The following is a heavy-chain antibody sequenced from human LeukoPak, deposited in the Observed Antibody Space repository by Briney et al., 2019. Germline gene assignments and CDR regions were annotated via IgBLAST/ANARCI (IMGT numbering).Heavy chain of an antibody. CDR2: ISSSSSTI. J-gene: IGHJ3*02. CDR3: AGTWAHDAFDI. D-gene: IGHD3-16*01. V-gene: IGHV3-48*01. Sequence: GGSLRLSCAASGFTFSSYSMNWVRQDPGKGLEWVSYISSSSSTIYYADSVKGRFTISRDNAKNSLYLQMNSLRAEDTAVYYCAGTWAHDAFDIWGQGTMVTVSS. CDR1: GFTFSSYS.